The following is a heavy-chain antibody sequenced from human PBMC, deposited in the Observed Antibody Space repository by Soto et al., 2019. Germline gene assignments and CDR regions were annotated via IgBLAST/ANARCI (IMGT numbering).Heavy chain of an antibody. J-gene: IGHJ5*02. D-gene: IGHD3-10*01. CDR3: ARSSPLLWFGELLAGWFDP. V-gene: IGHV4-34*01. CDR1: GGSFSGYY. Sequence: ETLSLTCAVYGGSFSGYYWSWIRQPPGKGLEWIGEINHSGSTNYNPSLKSRVTISVDTSKNQFSLKLSSVTAADTAVYYCARSSPLLWFGELLAGWFDPWGQGTLVTV. CDR2: INHSGST.